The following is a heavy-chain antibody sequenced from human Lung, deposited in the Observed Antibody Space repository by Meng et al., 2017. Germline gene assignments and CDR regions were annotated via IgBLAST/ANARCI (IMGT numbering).Heavy chain of an antibody. Sequence: GQLQQWGGGLLKPSETLSLSCAVYGGSFSGYYWSWIRQPPGKGLEWIGEIIDSGSTNYNPSLKSRVTISVDTSKNQFSLRVTSVTAADRAVYYCVRRTYSSGWYFDYWGQGTLVTVSS. CDR3: VRRTYSSGWYFDY. CDR2: IIDSGST. D-gene: IGHD6-19*01. J-gene: IGHJ4*02. V-gene: IGHV4-34*02. CDR1: GGSFSGYY.